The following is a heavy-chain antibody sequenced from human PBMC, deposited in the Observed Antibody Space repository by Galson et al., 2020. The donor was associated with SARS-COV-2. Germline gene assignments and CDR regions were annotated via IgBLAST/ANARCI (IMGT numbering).Heavy chain of an antibody. CDR1: GFSLSTSGMC. J-gene: IGHJ6*02. CDR3: ARIRESYGSGSPYYYAMDV. D-gene: IGHD3-10*01. V-gene: IGHV2-70*01. CDR2: IDWDDDK. Sequence: SGPTLVKPTQTLTLTCTFSGFSLSTSGMCVSWIRQPPGKALEWLALIDWDDDKYYSTSLKTRLTISKDTSKNQVVLTLTSLDPVDTATYYCARIRESYGSGSPYYYAMDVWGQGTTVTVSS.